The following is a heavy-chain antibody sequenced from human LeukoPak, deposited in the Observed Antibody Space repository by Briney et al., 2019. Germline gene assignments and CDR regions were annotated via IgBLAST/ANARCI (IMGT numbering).Heavy chain of an antibody. CDR3: AREYCSGGSCYSLYNWFDP. CDR1: GFTFSSYA. Sequence: PGGSLRLSCAASGFTFSSYAMSWVRQAPGKGLEWVANIKQDGSEKYYVDSVKGRFTISRDNAKNSLYLQMNSLRAEDTAVYYCAREYCSGGSCYSLYNWFDPWGQGTLVTVSS. J-gene: IGHJ5*02. CDR2: IKQDGSEK. D-gene: IGHD2-15*01. V-gene: IGHV3-7*01.